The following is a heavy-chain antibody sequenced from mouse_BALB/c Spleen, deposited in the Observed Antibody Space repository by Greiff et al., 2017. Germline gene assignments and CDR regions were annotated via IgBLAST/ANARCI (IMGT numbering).Heavy chain of an antibody. CDR3: ALYYDYDVYYAMDY. Sequence: EVNLVESGAELVKPGASVKLSCTASGFNIKDTYMHWVKQRPEQGLEWIGRIDPANGNTKYDPKFQGKATITADTSSNTAYLQLSSLTSQDTAVYYCALYYDYDVYYAMDYWGQGTSVTVSS. J-gene: IGHJ4*01. D-gene: IGHD2-4*01. CDR2: IDPANGNT. CDR1: GFNIKDTY. V-gene: IGHV14-3*02.